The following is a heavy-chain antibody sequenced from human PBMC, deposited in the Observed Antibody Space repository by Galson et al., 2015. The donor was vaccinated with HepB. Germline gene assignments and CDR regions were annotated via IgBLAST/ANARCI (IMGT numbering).Heavy chain of an antibody. CDR2: VSGYDVNV. V-gene: IGHV1-18*01. CDR3: ARGGLATIGGPTFDY. CDR1: GYTFSRFS. J-gene: IGHJ4*02. D-gene: IGHD5-24*01. Sequence: QSGAEVKKPGASLRVSCKASGYTFSRFSISWLRQAPGQGLEWMRWVSGYDVNVRYAQKFQGRLTMTTDTSTSTAHLDLRSLRSDDSAVYYCARGGLATIGGPTFDYWGQGTLVTVSS.